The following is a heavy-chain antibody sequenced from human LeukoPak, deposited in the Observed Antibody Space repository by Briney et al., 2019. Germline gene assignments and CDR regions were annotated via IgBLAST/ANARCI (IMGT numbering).Heavy chain of an antibody. J-gene: IGHJ5*02. V-gene: IGHV4-59*11. D-gene: IGHD6-13*01. CDR2: IYYSGST. CDR3: ARGGIAAQTNWFDP. Sequence: SETLSLTCTVSGGSISSHYWSWIRQPPGKGLEWIGYIYYSGSTNYNPSLKSRVTISVDTSKNQFSLKLSSVTAADTAVYYCARGGIAAQTNWFDPWGQGTLVTVSS. CDR1: GGSISSHY.